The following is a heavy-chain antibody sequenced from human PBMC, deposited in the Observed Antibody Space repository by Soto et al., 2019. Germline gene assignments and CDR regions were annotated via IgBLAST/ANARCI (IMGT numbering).Heavy chain of an antibody. CDR2: IFSNDEK. CDR1: GFPLSNARMG. CDR3: ARSGATAMVPQYYFDY. J-gene: IGHJ4*02. Sequence: SGPTLVNPTETLTLTCTVSGFPLSNARMGVSWIRQPPGKALEWLAHIFSNDEKSYSTSLKSRLTISKDTSKSQVVLTMTNMDPVDTATYYCARSGATAMVPQYYFDYWGQGTLVTVSS. D-gene: IGHD5-18*01. V-gene: IGHV2-26*01.